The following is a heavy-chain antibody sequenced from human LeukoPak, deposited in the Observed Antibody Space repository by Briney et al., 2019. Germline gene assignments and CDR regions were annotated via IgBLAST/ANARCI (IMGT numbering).Heavy chain of an antibody. V-gene: IGHV3-48*03. D-gene: IGHD3-3*01. CDR2: ISSSGSTI. J-gene: IGHJ5*02. CDR3: AKEHDLWHEEGNWFDP. Sequence: GGPLRLSFAASGLPFSSYEMTWFRKAPGKGLEWVSYISSSGSTIYYADSVKGRFTISRDNAKNSLYLQMNSLRAEDAAVYYCAKEHDLWHEEGNWFDPWGQGTLVTVSS. CDR1: GLPFSSYE.